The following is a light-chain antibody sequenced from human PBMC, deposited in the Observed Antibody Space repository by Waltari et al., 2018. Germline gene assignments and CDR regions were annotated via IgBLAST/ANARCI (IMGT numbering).Light chain of an antibody. CDR3: AAWDDSLSGWV. Sequence: QSVLTQPPSASGTPGQRVTISCSGSSSNIGSNYVYWYQQLPGTAPKLLIYRNNQRPSRVPDRFPGSKSGTSASLAISGLRSEDEADYYCAAWDDSLSGWVFGGGTKLTVL. J-gene: IGLJ3*02. CDR1: SSNIGSNY. CDR2: RNN. V-gene: IGLV1-47*01.